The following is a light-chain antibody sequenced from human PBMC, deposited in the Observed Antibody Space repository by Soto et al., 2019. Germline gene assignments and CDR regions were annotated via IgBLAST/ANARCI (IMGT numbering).Light chain of an antibody. CDR1: QSISTW. Sequence: DIQMTQSPSTVSASVGDRVTITCRASQSISTWLAWYQQKPGKAPNLLIYKASSLESGVPSRFSGSGSGTEFTLTISSLQPDDFATYYCQQYNSFSQGTFGQGTKV. CDR2: KAS. CDR3: QQYNSFSQGT. J-gene: IGKJ1*01. V-gene: IGKV1-5*03.